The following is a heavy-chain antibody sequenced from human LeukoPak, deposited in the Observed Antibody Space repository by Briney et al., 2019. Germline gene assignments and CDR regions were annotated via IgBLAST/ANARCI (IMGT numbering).Heavy chain of an antibody. Sequence: ASVKVSCKASGYTFTSYAMHWVRQAPGQRLEWMGWINTGNGNTKYSQEFQGRVTMTRDTSISTAYMELSRLTSDDTAVYYYARDRLRAAGGGLDCWGHGTLVNVSS. J-gene: IGHJ4*01. V-gene: IGHV1-3*04. CDR1: GYTFTSYA. CDR3: ARDRLRAAGGGLDC. CDR2: INTGNGNT. D-gene: IGHD3-16*01.